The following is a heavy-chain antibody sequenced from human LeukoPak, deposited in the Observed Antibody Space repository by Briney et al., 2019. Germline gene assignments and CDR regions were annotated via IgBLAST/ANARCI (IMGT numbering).Heavy chain of an antibody. CDR3: AKEGSSSFYYYYYMDV. CDR2: IKEDGTQK. Sequence: GGSLRLSCAASGFTFNKSWMSWVRQAPGKGPEWLANIKEDGTQKYYVDSVRGRFTISRDNAENSLYLQMNSLRDEDTAVYYCAKEGSSSFYYYYYMDVWGKGTTVTVSS. CDR1: GFTFNKSW. D-gene: IGHD6-6*01. J-gene: IGHJ6*03. V-gene: IGHV3-7*01.